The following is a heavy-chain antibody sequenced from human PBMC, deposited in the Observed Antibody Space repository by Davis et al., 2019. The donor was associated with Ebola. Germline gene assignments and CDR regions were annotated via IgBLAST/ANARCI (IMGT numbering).Heavy chain of an antibody. D-gene: IGHD5-24*01. Sequence: GESLKISCAASGFTFSNAWMNWVRQAPGKGLEWVGRIKSKTDGGTTDYAAPVKGRFTISRDDSKNTLYLQMNSLKTEDTAVYYCTTDPKAQYQRWLQLSNFDYWGQGTLVTVSS. V-gene: IGHV3-15*07. CDR2: IKSKTDGGTT. J-gene: IGHJ4*02. CDR3: TTDPKAQYQRWLQLSNFDY. CDR1: GFTFSNAW.